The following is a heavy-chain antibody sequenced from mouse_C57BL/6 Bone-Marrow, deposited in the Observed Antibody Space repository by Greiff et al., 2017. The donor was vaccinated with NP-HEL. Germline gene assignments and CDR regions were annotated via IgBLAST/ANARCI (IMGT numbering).Heavy chain of an antibody. V-gene: IGHV10-1*01. CDR2: IRSKSNNYST. D-gene: IGHD2-2*01. Sequence: EVQVVESGGGLVQPTGSLKLSCAASGFSFNTYAMNWVRQAPGKGLEWVARIRSKSNNYSTYYADSVKDRFTISRDDSAHMLYLQMNNMKTADTAMYSFFVCPMVTTYWYFDVLPTGTTVTVSS. CDR3: FVCPMVTTYWYFDV. J-gene: IGHJ1*03. CDR1: GFSFNTYA.